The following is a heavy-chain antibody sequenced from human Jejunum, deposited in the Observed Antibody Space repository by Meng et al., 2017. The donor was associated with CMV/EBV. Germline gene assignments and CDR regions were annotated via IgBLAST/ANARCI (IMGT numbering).Heavy chain of an antibody. CDR1: YG. D-gene: IGHD2-2*01. J-gene: IGHJ6*02. CDR2: LCLYASKH. Sequence: YGLHWVRQAPRKGLAWLTLLCLYASKHYYADSVMGRFTISRDNRKNMVYLQMNSLRAEDTAVYYCVRDYWSRYCSSTTCSSMDVWGQGTTVTVSS. V-gene: IGHV3-33*01. CDR3: VRDYWSRYCSSTTCSSMDV.